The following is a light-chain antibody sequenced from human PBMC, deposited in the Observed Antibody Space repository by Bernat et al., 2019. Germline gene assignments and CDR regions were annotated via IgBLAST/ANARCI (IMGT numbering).Light chain of an antibody. Sequence: DVQLTQSPSFLSASVGDRVDITCRASQVSGTYLAWYQKKPGKAPKLLIYGASTLQTGVPSRFSGSGSGTEFTLTIASLQPEDGATYFCQQLDRFPITFGQGTQLEI. CDR3: QQLDRFPIT. CDR2: GAS. V-gene: IGKV1-9*01. CDR1: QVSGTY. J-gene: IGKJ5*01.